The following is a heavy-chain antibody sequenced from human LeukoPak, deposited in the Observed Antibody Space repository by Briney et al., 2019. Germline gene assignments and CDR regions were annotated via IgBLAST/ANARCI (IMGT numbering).Heavy chain of an antibody. V-gene: IGHV3-48*04. CDR1: GFTFSSYS. CDR2: ISSSSSTI. D-gene: IGHD3-10*01. Sequence: GASLRLSCAASGFTFSSYSMNWVRQAPGKRLEWVSYISSSSSTIYYADSVKGRLTISRDNAKNSLYLQTNSLRAEDTAVYYCARLTGTESVWFGDYWGQGTLVTVSS. CDR3: ARLTGTESVWFGDY. J-gene: IGHJ4*02.